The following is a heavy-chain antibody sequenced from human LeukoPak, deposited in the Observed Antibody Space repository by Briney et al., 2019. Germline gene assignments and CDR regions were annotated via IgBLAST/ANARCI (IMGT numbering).Heavy chain of an antibody. CDR1: GFTFGDYA. CDR2: IRSKAYGGTT. Sequence: GGSLRLSCTASGFTFGDYAMSWFRQAPGKGLEWVGFIRSKAYGGTTEYAASVKGRFTISRDDSKSIAYLQMNSLKTEDTAVYYCTRDLCSSTSCYHYYYYYMDVWGKGTTVTVSS. J-gene: IGHJ6*03. D-gene: IGHD2-2*01. V-gene: IGHV3-49*03. CDR3: TRDLCSSTSCYHYYYYYMDV.